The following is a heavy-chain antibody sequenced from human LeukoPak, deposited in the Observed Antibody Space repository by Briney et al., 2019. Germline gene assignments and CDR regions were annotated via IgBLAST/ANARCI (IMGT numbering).Heavy chain of an antibody. CDR1: GFTFSSYA. CDR2: INWNGGST. J-gene: IGHJ4*02. D-gene: IGHD3-3*01. Sequence: GGSLRLSCVASGFTFSSYAMSWVRQAPGKGLEWVSGINWNGGSTGYADSVKGRFTISRDNAKNSLYLQMNSLRAEDTALYYCARAAGYDFIDYWGQGTLVTVSS. CDR3: ARAAGYDFIDY. V-gene: IGHV3-20*04.